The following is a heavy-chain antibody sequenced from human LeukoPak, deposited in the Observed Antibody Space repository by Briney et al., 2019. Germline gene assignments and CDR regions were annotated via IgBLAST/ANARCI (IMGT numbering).Heavy chain of an antibody. CDR3: ARVASSYYYGSGSYYIDY. D-gene: IGHD3-10*01. V-gene: IGHV1-18*04. CDR1: GYTFTSYG. J-gene: IGHJ4*02. CDR2: ISAHNGNT. Sequence: ASVKVSCKASGYTFTSYGISWVRQAPGQGLEWMGWISAHNGNTNYAQKLQGRVTMTTDTSTSTAYMELRSLRSDDTAVYYCARVASSYYYGSGSYYIDYWGQGTLVTVSS.